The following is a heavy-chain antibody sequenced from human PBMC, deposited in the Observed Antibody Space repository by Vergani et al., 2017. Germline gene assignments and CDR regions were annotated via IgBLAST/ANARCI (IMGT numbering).Heavy chain of an antibody. V-gene: IGHV4-59*01. Sequence: QVQLQASGPGLVKPSETLSLTCTVSGGSISSYYWSWIRQPPGKGLEWIGYIYYSGSTNYNPSLKSRVTISVDTSKNQFSLKLSSVTAADTAVYYCASSERWLPYFDYWGQGTLVTVSS. J-gene: IGHJ4*02. CDR1: GGSISSYY. CDR2: IYYSGST. CDR3: ASSERWLPYFDY. D-gene: IGHD5-24*01.